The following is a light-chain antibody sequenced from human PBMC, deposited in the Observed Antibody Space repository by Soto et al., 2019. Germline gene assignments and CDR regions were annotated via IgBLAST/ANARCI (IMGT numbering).Light chain of an antibody. CDR3: QQASSFTLT. Sequence: DVQMTHSPSTLSASVGATGNVTCRASQSVRGCLAWYQKTTGKAPKLLIYAASSLQSGVPSRLRGSAYGTYGTLTISSLKHEDFATYYCQQASSFTLTFGQGTRLEIK. CDR2: AAS. V-gene: IGKV1-12*01. CDR1: QSVRGC. J-gene: IGKJ5*01.